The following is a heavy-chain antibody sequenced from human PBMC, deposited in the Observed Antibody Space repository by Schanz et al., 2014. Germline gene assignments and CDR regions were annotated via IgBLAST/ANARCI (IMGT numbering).Heavy chain of an antibody. CDR2: IGGSGGST. D-gene: IGHD4-4*01. J-gene: IGHJ3*02. Sequence: EVQLVESGGGLVQPGGSLTLSCAASGFTFSSYLMSWVRQAPGKGLEWVSGIGGSGGSTDYADSVKGRSTIARDNSKNTVHLQMNSLRADDTAVYFCAKDRWRATVMVDAFDIWGQGTKVTVSS. CDR1: GFTFSSYL. V-gene: IGHV3-23*04. CDR3: AKDRWRATVMVDAFDI.